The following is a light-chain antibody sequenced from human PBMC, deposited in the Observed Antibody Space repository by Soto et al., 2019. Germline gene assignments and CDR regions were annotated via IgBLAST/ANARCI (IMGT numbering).Light chain of an antibody. V-gene: IGLV2-23*01. Sequence: QSALTQPASVSGSPGQSITISCTGTSSDVGRYNLVSWYQQHPGKAPKLMIFEGNKRPSGVSNRFSGAKSGNTASLTISGLQAEDEADYYCCSYAGSSTPYVVGTGTKLAVL. CDR1: SSDVGRYNL. CDR3: CSYAGSSTPYV. J-gene: IGLJ1*01. CDR2: EGN.